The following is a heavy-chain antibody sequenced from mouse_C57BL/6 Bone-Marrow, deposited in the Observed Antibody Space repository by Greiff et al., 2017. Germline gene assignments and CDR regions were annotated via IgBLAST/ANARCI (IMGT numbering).Heavy chain of an antibody. V-gene: IGHV14-4*01. CDR2: IDPEIGDT. CDR1: GFNIKDDY. D-gene: IGHD2-3*01. Sequence: EVHLVESGAELVRPGASVKLSCTASGFNIKDDYIHWVKQRPEQGLECIGWIDPEIGDTEYASKFQGKATITSDTSSNTAYLQLSSLTSEDTAVYYCSSFDGNYFDFWGQGTPLTVAS. CDR3: SSFDGNYFDF. J-gene: IGHJ2*01.